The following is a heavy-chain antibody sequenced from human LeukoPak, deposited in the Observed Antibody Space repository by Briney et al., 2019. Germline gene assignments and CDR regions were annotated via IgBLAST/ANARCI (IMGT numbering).Heavy chain of an antibody. CDR2: ISSSSSSYI. V-gene: IGHV3-21*01. Sequence: AGGSLRLSCAASGFTFSSYSMNWVRQAPGKGLEWVSSISSSSSSYIYYADSVKGRFTISRDNAKNSLYLQMNSLRAEDTAVYYCARVSRIAAGRYYDSSGYYVWFDPWGQGTLVTVSS. J-gene: IGHJ5*02. CDR3: ARVSRIAAGRYYDSSGYYVWFDP. CDR1: GFTFSSYS. D-gene: IGHD3-22*01.